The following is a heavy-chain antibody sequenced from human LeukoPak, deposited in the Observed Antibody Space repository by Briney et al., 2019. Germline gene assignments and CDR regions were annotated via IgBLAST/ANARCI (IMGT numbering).Heavy chain of an antibody. CDR1: GGSISSYY. D-gene: IGHD6-13*01. J-gene: IGHJ6*03. Sequence: TSETLSLTCTVSGGSISSYYWSWIRQPAGKGLEWIGRFHTSGSTNYNPSLKSRVTMSVDTSKNQFSLKLSSVTAADTALYYCARGRPGSSSLSYYYYYYMDVWGKGTTVTVSS. CDR2: FHTSGST. CDR3: ARGRPGSSSLSYYYYYYMDV. V-gene: IGHV4-4*07.